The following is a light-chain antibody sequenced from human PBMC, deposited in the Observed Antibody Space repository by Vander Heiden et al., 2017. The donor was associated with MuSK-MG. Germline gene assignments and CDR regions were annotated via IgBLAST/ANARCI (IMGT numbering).Light chain of an antibody. CDR1: KLGDNY. V-gene: IGLV3-1*01. Sequence: SYDLAQPPSVSVSPGRTASITCSGDKLGDNYANWYQQKAGQSPVVVMYQDQRRPSGIPERFSGSKSGNTATLTISGTQAMDEADYYCQAWDSFTAIFGGGTKLTVL. CDR2: QDQ. CDR3: QAWDSFTAI. J-gene: IGLJ2*01.